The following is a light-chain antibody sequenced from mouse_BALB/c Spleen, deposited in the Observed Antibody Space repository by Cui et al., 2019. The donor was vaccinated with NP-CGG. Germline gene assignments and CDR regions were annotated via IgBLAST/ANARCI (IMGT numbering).Light chain of an antibody. CDR2: GTN. J-gene: IGLJ1*01. CDR1: TGIVTTNNY. V-gene: IGLV1*01. Sequence: QAVLTQESALTTSPGETVTLTCRSSTGIVTTNNYANWVQEKPDHLFTGLIGGTNNRAPGVPARFSGSLIGDKAALTITGAQTEDEAIYFCALWYSNHWVFGGGTKLNVL. CDR3: ALWYSNHWV.